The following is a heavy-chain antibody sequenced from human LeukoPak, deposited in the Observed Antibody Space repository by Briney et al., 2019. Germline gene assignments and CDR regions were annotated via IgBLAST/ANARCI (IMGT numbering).Heavy chain of an antibody. D-gene: IGHD1-26*01. V-gene: IGHV3-23*01. CDR1: GFTFSGFS. J-gene: IGHJ4*02. Sequence: PGGSLRLSCAASGFTFSGFSMTWVRQASGKGLEWVSTVTNSGGRTYYADYVKGRFTNSRDNSKNTLYLQMNSLRADDTAVYFCAKTMGAIDHDYWGQGTLVTVSS. CDR3: AKTMGAIDHDY. CDR2: VTNSGGRT.